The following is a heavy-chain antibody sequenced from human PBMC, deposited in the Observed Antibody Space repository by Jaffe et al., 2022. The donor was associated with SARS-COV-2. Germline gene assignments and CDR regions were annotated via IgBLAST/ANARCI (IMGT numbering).Heavy chain of an antibody. CDR3: ARDKPPTDGDYYYGMDV. Sequence: QVQLQESGPGLVKPSQTLSLTCTVSGGSISSGGYYWSWIRQHPGKGLEWIGYIYYSGSTYYNPSLKSRVTISVDTSKNQFSLKLSSVTAADTAVYYCARDKPPTDGDYYYGMDVWGQGTTVTVSS. CDR1: GGSISSGGYY. J-gene: IGHJ6*02. V-gene: IGHV4-31*03. D-gene: IGHD3-16*01. CDR2: IYYSGST.